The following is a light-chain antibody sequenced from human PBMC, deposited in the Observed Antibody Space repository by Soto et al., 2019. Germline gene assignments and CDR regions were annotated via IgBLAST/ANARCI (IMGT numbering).Light chain of an antibody. CDR1: QSVSSS. CDR2: DAS. Sequence: EIVLTQSPATLSLSPGERATLSCRASQSVSSSLAWYQQKPGQTPGLLVYDASNRDAGIPARFSGSGSGTDFTLTISSLEPEDVAVYYCQQRSNWPFTFGRGTKVDVK. CDR3: QQRSNWPFT. V-gene: IGKV3-11*01. J-gene: IGKJ3*01.